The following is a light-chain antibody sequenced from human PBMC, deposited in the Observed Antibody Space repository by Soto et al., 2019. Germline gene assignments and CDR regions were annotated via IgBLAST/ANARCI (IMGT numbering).Light chain of an antibody. CDR1: SSEVGGCDY. J-gene: IGLJ1*01. Sequence: QSALTQPASVSGSPGQWITISCTGTSSEVGGCDYVSCYQQHPGKAPKLMIYDVTNRPSGVSYRFSGSKSGNTASLTISGLQDEDEADYYCNPYTRSSTYVFGTGTKVNVL. CDR2: DVT. V-gene: IGLV2-14*03. CDR3: NPYTRSSTYV.